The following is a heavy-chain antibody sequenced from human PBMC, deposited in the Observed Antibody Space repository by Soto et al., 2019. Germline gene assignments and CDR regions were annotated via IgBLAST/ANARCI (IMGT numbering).Heavy chain of an antibody. Sequence: QVQLVESGGGVVQPGRSLRLSCAPSGFTFSSYAMHWVRQAPGKGLEWVAVISYDGSNKYYADSVKGRFTISRDNSKNTLYLQMNSLRAEDTAVYYCARDIAVAGTVGAFDYWGQGTLVTVSS. CDR3: ARDIAVAGTVGAFDY. CDR1: GFTFSSYA. J-gene: IGHJ4*02. D-gene: IGHD6-19*01. CDR2: ISYDGSNK. V-gene: IGHV3-30-3*01.